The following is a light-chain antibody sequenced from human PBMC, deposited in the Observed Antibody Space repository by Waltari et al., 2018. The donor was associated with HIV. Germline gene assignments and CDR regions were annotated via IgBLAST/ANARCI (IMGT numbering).Light chain of an antibody. Sequence: SYAVTQPPSVSVSPGQTARITCPGDPWPNQTPYWYQQKPGQAPVLVMYKDSERPSGIPERFSGASSGKTVTLTISGVQAEDEADYYCQSADNSGTFVIFGGGTKLTVL. V-gene: IGLV3-25*03. J-gene: IGLJ2*01. CDR1: PWPNQT. CDR3: QSADNSGTFVI. CDR2: KDS.